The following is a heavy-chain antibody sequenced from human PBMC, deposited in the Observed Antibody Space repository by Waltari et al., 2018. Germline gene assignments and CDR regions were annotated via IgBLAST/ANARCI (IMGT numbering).Heavy chain of an antibody. Sequence: QEHLVESGGGVVQPGRSMRLSCAGSGIPVRSYAIHWVRQTPGKGLEWVAVTSYDGENKNYGDSVKGRFTISRDNSKNTVYLQMDSLSTEDTAVYYCAALAAAGPADYWGQGALVTVSS. CDR2: TSYDGENK. D-gene: IGHD6-13*01. J-gene: IGHJ4*02. CDR1: GIPVRSYA. V-gene: IGHV3-30*03. CDR3: AALAAAGPADY.